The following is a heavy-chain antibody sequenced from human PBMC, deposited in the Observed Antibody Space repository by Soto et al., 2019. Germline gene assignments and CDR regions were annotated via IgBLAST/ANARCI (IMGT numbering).Heavy chain of an antibody. V-gene: IGHV3-9*01. CDR3: AKDMGDSGYSDY. J-gene: IGHJ4*02. D-gene: IGHD5-12*01. CDR2: ISWNSGSI. CDR1: GFTFDGYA. Sequence: GGSLRLSCAASGFTFDGYAMHWVRQAPGKGLEWVSGISWNSGSIGYADSVKGRFTISRDNAKNSLYLQMNSLRAEDTALYYCAKDMGDSGYSDYWGQGTLVTVSS.